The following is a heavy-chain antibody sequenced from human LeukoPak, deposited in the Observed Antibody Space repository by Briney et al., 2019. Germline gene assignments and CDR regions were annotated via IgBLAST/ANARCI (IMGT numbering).Heavy chain of an antibody. CDR3: ARHQGWLQWEY. J-gene: IGHJ4*02. CDR1: GYSISSGYY. Sequence: SETLSLTCTVSGYSISSGYYWGWIRQPPGKGLEWIGSIYHSGSTYYNPSLKSRLTMSIDTSMNQFSLKLRSVTAADTGVYYCARHQGWLQWEYWGQGTLVIVSS. CDR2: IYHSGST. D-gene: IGHD5-24*01. V-gene: IGHV4-38-2*02.